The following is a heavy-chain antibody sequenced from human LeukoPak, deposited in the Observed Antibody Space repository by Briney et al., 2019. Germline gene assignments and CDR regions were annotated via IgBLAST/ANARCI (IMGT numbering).Heavy chain of an antibody. J-gene: IGHJ4*02. CDR3: VTSMVGYNCLDS. V-gene: IGHV3-74*01. Sequence: PGGSLRLSCAASGFTFSKFWTYWVRQAPGKRPVWVSRLNGDGRVTNYADSVKGRFTISRDNAKNTVYLQMNSLRAEDTAVYYCVTSMVGYNCLDSCGQGTLVIVSS. D-gene: IGHD5-24*01. CDR2: LNGDGRVT. CDR1: GFTFSKFW.